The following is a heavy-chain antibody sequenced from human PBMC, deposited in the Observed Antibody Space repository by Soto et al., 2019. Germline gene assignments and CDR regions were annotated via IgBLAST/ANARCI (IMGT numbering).Heavy chain of an antibody. V-gene: IGHV1-69*12. D-gene: IGHD4-17*01. J-gene: IGHJ2*01. CDR2: IIPIFGTA. CDR1: GGTFSSYA. Sequence: QVQLVQSGAEVKKPGSSVKVSCKASGGTFSSYAISWVRQAPGQGLEWMGGIIPIFGTANYAQKFQGRVTITADESTSTAYMELSSLRSEDTAVYYCARGPLDYGGNPYSNWYFDLWGRGTLVTVSS. CDR3: ARGPLDYGGNPYSNWYFDL.